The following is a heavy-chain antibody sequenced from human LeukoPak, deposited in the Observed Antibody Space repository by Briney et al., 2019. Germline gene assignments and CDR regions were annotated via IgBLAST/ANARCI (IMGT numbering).Heavy chain of an antibody. CDR1: GGSISSGSYY. Sequence: PSETLSLTCTVSGGSISSGSYYWSWIRQPAGKGLEWIGRIYTSGSTNYNPSLKSRVTISVDTSKNQFSLKLSSVTAADTAVYYCARFCSSTSCNTDYWGQGTLVTVSS. V-gene: IGHV4-61*02. CDR3: ARFCSSTSCNTDY. CDR2: IYTSGST. D-gene: IGHD2-2*02. J-gene: IGHJ4*02.